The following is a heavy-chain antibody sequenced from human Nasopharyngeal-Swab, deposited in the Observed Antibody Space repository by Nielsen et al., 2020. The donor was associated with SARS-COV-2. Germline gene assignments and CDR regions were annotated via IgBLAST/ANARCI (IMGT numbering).Heavy chain of an antibody. CDR1: GYTFTSYG. Sequence: ASVKVSCKASGYTFTSYGISWVRQAPGQGLEWMGWISAYNGNTNYAQKLQGRVTMTTDTSTSTAYIELRSLRSDDTAVYYCARDRRQWLVRGYYYYGMDVWGQGTTVTVSS. J-gene: IGHJ6*02. D-gene: IGHD6-19*01. CDR2: ISAYNGNT. V-gene: IGHV1-18*01. CDR3: ARDRRQWLVRGYYYYGMDV.